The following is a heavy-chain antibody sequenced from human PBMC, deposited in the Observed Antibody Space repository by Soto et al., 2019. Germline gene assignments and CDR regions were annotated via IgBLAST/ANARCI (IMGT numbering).Heavy chain of an antibody. D-gene: IGHD3-22*01. CDR3: ATAWDGGASSKGRCGYPFNPYDAFDI. V-gene: IGHV1-69*13. Sequence: SVKVSCKASGGNFSSYAISWVRQAPGQGLEWMGGIIPIFGTATYAQKFQGRVTITAAESTSTAYMELSSLRCEDPAVYYCATAWDGGASSKGRCGYPFNPYDAFDIWGQGTTVTVSS. CDR2: IIPIFGTA. J-gene: IGHJ3*02. CDR1: GGNFSSYA.